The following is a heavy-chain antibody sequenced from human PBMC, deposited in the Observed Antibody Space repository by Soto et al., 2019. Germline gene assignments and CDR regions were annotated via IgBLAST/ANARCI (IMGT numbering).Heavy chain of an antibody. Sequence: SETLSLTCTVSGGSISSGGYYWTWIRQPPGKGLEWIGYVYNSGSTNYDPSLKSRVTISDDTSKSQFSLKVNSMTAADTAVYYCARYRREAVAGYTLDNWGQGILVTVSS. CDR2: VYNSGST. D-gene: IGHD6-13*01. J-gene: IGHJ4*02. V-gene: IGHV4-61*08. CDR1: GGSISSGGYY. CDR3: ARYRREAVAGYTLDN.